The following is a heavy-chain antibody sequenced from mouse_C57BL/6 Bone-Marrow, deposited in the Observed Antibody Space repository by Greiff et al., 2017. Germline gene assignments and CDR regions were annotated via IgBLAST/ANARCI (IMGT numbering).Heavy chain of an antibody. Sequence: QVPLQHSGAELSRPGASVKLSCKASGYTFTRYGLRWVKQRTGQGLEWIGEIYPRSGNTYSNEKFPGKATLTADKSSSTAYMELRSLTSEDSPVYFCARIYPFYAMDYWGQGTSVTVSS. J-gene: IGHJ4*01. CDR3: ARIYPFYAMDY. CDR2: IYPRSGNT. CDR1: GYTFTRYG. V-gene: IGHV1-81*01. D-gene: IGHD1-1*01.